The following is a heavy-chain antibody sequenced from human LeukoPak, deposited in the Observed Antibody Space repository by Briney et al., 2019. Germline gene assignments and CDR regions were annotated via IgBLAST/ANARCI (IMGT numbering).Heavy chain of an antibody. CDR1: GYSISSGYY. CDR2: INHSGST. CDR3: ARGRFPQYNFLRSFFFDY. V-gene: IGHV4-38-2*02. D-gene: IGHD3-3*01. J-gene: IGHJ4*02. Sequence: SETLSLTCTVSGYSISSGYYWGWIRQPPGKGLEWIGSINHSGSTNYNPSLKSRVTISVDTSKNQFSLKLSSVTAADTAVYYCARGRFPQYNFLRSFFFDYWGQGTLVTASS.